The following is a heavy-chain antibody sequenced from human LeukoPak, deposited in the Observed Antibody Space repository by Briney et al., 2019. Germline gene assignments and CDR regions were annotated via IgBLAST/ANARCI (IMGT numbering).Heavy chain of an antibody. V-gene: IGHV1-18*04. CDR3: ARECCGGQQWLAPAFDYYYYGMDV. CDR1: GYTFTSYG. Sequence: ASVKVSCKASGYTFTSYGISWVRQAPGQGLEWMGWISAYIGNTNYAQKLQGRVTMTTDTSTSTAYMELRSLRSDDTAVYYCARECCGGQQWLAPAFDYYYYGMDVWGKGTTVTVSS. CDR2: ISAYIGNT. D-gene: IGHD6-19*01. J-gene: IGHJ6*04.